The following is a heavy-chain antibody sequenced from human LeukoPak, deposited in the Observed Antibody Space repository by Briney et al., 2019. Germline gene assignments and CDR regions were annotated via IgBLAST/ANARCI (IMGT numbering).Heavy chain of an antibody. CDR3: VSFYETY. CDR2: INSDGSWT. J-gene: IGHJ4*02. CDR1: GNYW. V-gene: IGHV3-74*01. Sequence: GGTLRLSCAASGNYWMRWVRQVPGKGLVWVSHINSDGSWTSYADSVKGRFTISKDNAKNTVYLQMNSLRAEDTAVYYCVSFYETYWGRGTLVTVSS. D-gene: IGHD2/OR15-2a*01.